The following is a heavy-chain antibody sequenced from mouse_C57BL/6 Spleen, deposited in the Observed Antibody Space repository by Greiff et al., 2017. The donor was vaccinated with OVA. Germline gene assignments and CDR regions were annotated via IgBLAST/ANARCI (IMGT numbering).Heavy chain of an antibody. CDR3: ARGLYDGYYAWFAY. Sequence: EVQLQQSGPELVKPGASVKISCKASGYTFTDYYMNWVKQSHGKSLEWIGDINPNNGGTSYNQKFKGKATLTVDKSSSTAYMELRSLTSEDSAVYYCARGLYDGYYAWFAYWGQGTLVTVSA. D-gene: IGHD2-3*01. J-gene: IGHJ3*01. CDR2: INPNNGGT. CDR1: GYTFTDYY. V-gene: IGHV1-26*01.